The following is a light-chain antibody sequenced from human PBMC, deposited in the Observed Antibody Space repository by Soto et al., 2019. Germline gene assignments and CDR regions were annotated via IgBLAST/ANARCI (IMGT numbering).Light chain of an antibody. J-gene: IGLJ1*01. CDR1: SSDVGAYIY. CDR3: CSYTSSTFDV. Sequence: QSVLTQPASVSGSPGQSITISCTGTSSDVGAYIYVSWYQHHPGKAPKVMIYEVTNRPSGVSDRFSGSKSGNTASLTISGLQAEDEADYYCCSYTSSTFDVFGTGTKVTVL. V-gene: IGLV2-14*01. CDR2: EVT.